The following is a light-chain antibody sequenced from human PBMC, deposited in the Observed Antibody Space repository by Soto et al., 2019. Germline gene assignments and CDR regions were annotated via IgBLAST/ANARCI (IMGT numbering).Light chain of an antibody. Sequence: EIVLTQSPATLSWSPGERATLSCRASQSVSSYLAWYQQKPGQAPRLLIYDASNRATGIPARFSGSGSGTDFTLTISSLEPEDVAVYYCQQRSNWPSYTFGQGTKLEIK. CDR3: QQRSNWPSYT. CDR2: DAS. J-gene: IGKJ2*01. V-gene: IGKV3-11*01. CDR1: QSVSSY.